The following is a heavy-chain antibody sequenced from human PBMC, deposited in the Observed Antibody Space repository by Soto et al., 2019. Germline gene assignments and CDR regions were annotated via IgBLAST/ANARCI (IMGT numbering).Heavy chain of an antibody. D-gene: IGHD3-16*02. V-gene: IGHV4-39*01. Sequence: QLQLQESGPGLVKASETLSLTCTVSGDSISSIDYYWAWIRQPPGKGLEWIGSIFYTGNTYYNPSLESRATISVDTSKNQFSLKLSSVTAADTAVYYCARQTTLGGVIAANVFVIWGQGTTVRVYS. CDR2: IFYTGNT. J-gene: IGHJ3*02. CDR3: ARQTTLGGVIAANVFVI. CDR1: GDSISSIDYY.